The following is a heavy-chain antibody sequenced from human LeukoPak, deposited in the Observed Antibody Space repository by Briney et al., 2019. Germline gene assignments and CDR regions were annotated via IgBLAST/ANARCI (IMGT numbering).Heavy chain of an antibody. V-gene: IGHV3-30*03. CDR3: ARGRQWLHDY. Sequence: GGSLRLSCAASGFTFSNYAMHWVRQPPGKGLEWVALISYDGKNEYYVDSVKGRFTISRDNSKNTLYLQMSSLRVEDTAVYYFARGRQWLHDYWGQGTLVTVSS. CDR2: ISYDGKNE. D-gene: IGHD6-19*01. J-gene: IGHJ4*02. CDR1: GFTFSNYA.